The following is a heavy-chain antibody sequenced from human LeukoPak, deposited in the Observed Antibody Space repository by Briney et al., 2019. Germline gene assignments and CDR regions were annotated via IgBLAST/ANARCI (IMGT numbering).Heavy chain of an antibody. D-gene: IGHD1-26*01. J-gene: IGHJ4*02. CDR1: GFTFSSYA. V-gene: IGHV3-23*01. Sequence: PGASLRLSCAASGFTFSSYAMSWVRQAPGKGLERVSAISGSGGSAYYADSVKGRFTISRDNSKNTLYLQMNSLRAEDTAVYYCAGTVVGATVYWGQGTLVTVSS. CDR3: AGTVVGATVY. CDR2: ISGSGGSA.